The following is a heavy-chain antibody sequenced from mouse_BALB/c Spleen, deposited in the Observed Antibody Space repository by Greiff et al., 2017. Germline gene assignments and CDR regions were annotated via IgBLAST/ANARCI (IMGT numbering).Heavy chain of an antibody. CDR2: IYPGSGST. J-gene: IGHJ1*01. CDR3: ARSQYFDV. V-gene: IGHV1-55*01. Sequence: QVQLQQPGAELVKPGTSVTLSCKASGYNFTSYWINWVKLRPGQGLEWIGDIYPGSGSTNYNEKFKSKATLTVDTSSSTAYMHLSSLASEDSALYYCARSQYFDVWGAGTTVTVSS. CDR1: GYNFTSYW.